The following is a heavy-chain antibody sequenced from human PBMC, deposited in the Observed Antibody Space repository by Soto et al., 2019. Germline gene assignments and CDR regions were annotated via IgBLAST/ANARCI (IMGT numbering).Heavy chain of an antibody. D-gene: IGHD2-15*01. J-gene: IGHJ4*02. V-gene: IGHV4-39*01. CDR1: GGFISSSSYY. CDR3: AKVVVAATRHTDFDS. CDR2: IYYVGST. Sequence: ASETLSLTCTVSGGFISSSSYYLAWIRQPPGKGLAWIASIYYVGSTYYNPSLKSRVTISIDTSKNQFALRLRSVTAADTAIYYCAKVVVAATRHTDFDSWGQGTLVTVSS.